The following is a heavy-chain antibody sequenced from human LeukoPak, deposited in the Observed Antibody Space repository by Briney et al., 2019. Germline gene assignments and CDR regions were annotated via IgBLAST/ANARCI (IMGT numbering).Heavy chain of an antibody. CDR1: GFTFSTYW. D-gene: IGHD6-13*01. CDR2: MNQGGSEK. Sequence: GGSLRLSCAASGFTFSTYWMSWVRQAPGRGLEWVANMNQGGSEKYYVDSVKGRFTISRDNAKNSLYLQMNSLRAEDTAVYYCARGGGSWYLYWGQGTLVTVSS. V-gene: IGHV3-7*05. J-gene: IGHJ4*02. CDR3: ARGGGSWYLY.